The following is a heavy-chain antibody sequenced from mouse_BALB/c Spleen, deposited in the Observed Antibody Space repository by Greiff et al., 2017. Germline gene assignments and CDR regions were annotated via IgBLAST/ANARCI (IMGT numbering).Heavy chain of an antibody. D-gene: IGHD1-2*01. V-gene: IGHV2-6-7*01. J-gene: IGHJ4*01. CDR2: IWGDGST. Sequence: VQLQQSGPGLVAPSQSLSITCTVSGFSLTGYGVNWVRQPPGKGLEWLGMIWGDGSTDYNSALKSRLSISKDNSKSQVFLKMNSLQTDDTARYYCARDDYYGYDAMDYWGQGTSVTVSS. CDR3: ARDDYYGYDAMDY. CDR1: GFSLTGYG.